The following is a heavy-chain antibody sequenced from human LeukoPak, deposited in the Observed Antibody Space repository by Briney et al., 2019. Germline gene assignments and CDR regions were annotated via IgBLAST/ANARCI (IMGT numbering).Heavy chain of an antibody. V-gene: IGHV3-9*01. Sequence: GGSLRLSCAASGFTFDDYAMHWVRQAPGKGLEWVSGISWNSGSIGYADSVKGRFTISRDNAKNSLYLQMNSLRAEDTALYYCARASPDFGYFVVPAASGALYYFDYWGQGTLVTVSS. D-gene: IGHD2-2*01. CDR2: ISWNSGSI. CDR1: GFTFDDYA. CDR3: ARASPDFGYFVVPAASGALYYFDY. J-gene: IGHJ4*02.